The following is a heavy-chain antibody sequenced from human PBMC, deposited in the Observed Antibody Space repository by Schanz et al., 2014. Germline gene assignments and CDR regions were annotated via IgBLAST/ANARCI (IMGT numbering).Heavy chain of an antibody. D-gene: IGHD3-3*01. V-gene: IGHV4-34*01. J-gene: IGHJ6*02. CDR1: GGSFSDYY. Sequence: QVQLQQWGAGLLKPSETLSLTCAVYGGSFSDYYWSWIRQPPGKGLEWIGEINPNEGIHHNPSLKSRVAISVDMSKNQFSLKMSSLTAADTATYYCAREMGRRFFDYNYGMDVWGQGTSVTVSS. CDR2: INPNEGI. CDR3: AREMGRRFFDYNYGMDV.